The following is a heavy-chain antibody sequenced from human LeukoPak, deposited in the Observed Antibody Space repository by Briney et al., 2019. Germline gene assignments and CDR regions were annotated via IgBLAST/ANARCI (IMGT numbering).Heavy chain of an antibody. V-gene: IGHV3-69-1*02. CDR1: GFNFSTYE. J-gene: IGHJ4*02. CDR3: ARGTIGGNPASAY. CDR2: IGTDGYS. D-gene: IGHD4-23*01. Sequence: GGSLRLSCAASGFNFSTYEVNLILQTPSKKNYLVSSIGTDGYSYSEFYLKGRFTISRDNDKSTLYLQIDSLTVEDTALYYCARGTIGGNPASAYWGQGTLVTVSS.